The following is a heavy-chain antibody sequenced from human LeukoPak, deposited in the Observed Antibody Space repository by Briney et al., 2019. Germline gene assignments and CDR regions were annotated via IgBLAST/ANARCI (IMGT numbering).Heavy chain of an antibody. J-gene: IGHJ4*02. CDR3: ARESSGWQENN. CDR2: ISSNRGTI. D-gene: IGHD6-19*01. V-gene: IGHV3-48*01. CDR1: GFTFSNYN. Sequence: PGGSLRLSCAASGFTFSNYNMNWVRQAPGKGLEWVSYISSNRGTIYYADSVKGRFTISRDNSKNTLYLQMNSLRAEDTGVYYCARESSGWQENNWGQGTLVTVSS.